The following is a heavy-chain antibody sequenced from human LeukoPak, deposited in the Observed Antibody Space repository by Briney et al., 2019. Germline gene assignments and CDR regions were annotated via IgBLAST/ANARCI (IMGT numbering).Heavy chain of an antibody. CDR3: VGVETITMVRGASGDV. CDR2: IHSGGRA. V-gene: IGHV3-66*02. J-gene: IGHJ6*04. Sequence: GGSLRLSCAASGFSVSSNYMTWVRQAPGKGLEWVSVIHSGGRAYYADSVKGRFTTSRDNSKNTLDLQMNSLSVEDTAVYYCVGVETITMVRGASGDVWGKGTTITVSS. CDR1: GFSVSSNY. D-gene: IGHD3-10*01.